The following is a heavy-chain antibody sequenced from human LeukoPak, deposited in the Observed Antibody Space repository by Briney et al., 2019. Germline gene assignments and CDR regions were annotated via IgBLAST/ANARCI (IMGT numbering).Heavy chain of an antibody. CDR3: ARLNSSGPTSGNYFDY. Sequence: PSETLSLTCAVYGGSFSGYYWSWIRQPPGKGLEWIGEINHSGSTNYNPSLKSRVTISVDTSKNQFSLKLSSVTAADTAVYCCARLNSSGPTSGNYFDYWGQGTLVTVSS. D-gene: IGHD3-10*01. CDR1: GGSFSGYY. CDR2: INHSGST. V-gene: IGHV4-34*01. J-gene: IGHJ4*02.